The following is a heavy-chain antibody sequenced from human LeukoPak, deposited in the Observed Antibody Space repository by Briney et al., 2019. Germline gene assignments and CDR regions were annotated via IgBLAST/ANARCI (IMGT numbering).Heavy chain of an antibody. CDR3: ATEGVMITFGGVIVIRGALDI. V-gene: IGHV5-51*01. D-gene: IGHD3-16*02. CDR1: GYSFTSYW. J-gene: IGHJ3*02. Sequence: GESLKISRKGSGYSFTSYWIGWVRPMPGKGLEWMGILYPGDSDTRYSPSFQGQVTISADKSISTAYLQWSSLKASDTAMYYCATEGVMITFGGVIVIRGALDIWGQGTMVTVSS. CDR2: LYPGDSDT.